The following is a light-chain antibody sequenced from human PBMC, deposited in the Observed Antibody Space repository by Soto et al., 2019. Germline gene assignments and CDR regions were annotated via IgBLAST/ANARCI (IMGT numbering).Light chain of an antibody. CDR1: QSVSSSY. J-gene: IGKJ3*01. CDR3: QQYGSSPRVT. CDR2: GAS. Sequence: EIVLTQSPGTLSLSPGERATLSCRASQSVSSSYLAWYQQKPDQAPRLLIYGASSRATGIPDRFNGSGSGKDITLSISRLEPEDFAVYYCQQYGSSPRVTFGPGTKVDIK. V-gene: IGKV3-20*01.